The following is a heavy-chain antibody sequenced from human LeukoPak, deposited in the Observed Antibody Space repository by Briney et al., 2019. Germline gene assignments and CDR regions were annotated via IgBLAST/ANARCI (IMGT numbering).Heavy chain of an antibody. Sequence: AASVKLSCKASGGTFSSYAISWVRQAPGQGLEWMGGIIPIFGTANYAQKFQGRVTITTDESTSTAYMELSSLRSEDTAVYYCANIGPRAVAGTHNWFDPWGQGTLVTVSS. CDR3: ANIGPRAVAGTHNWFDP. CDR2: IIPIFGTA. J-gene: IGHJ5*02. D-gene: IGHD6-19*01. CDR1: GGTFSSYA. V-gene: IGHV1-69*05.